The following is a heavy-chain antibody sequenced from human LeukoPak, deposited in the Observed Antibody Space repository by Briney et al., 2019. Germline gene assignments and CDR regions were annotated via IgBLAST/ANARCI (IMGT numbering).Heavy chain of an antibody. CDR1: GYTFTSYD. CDR3: ARDVLWFGELTFDP. J-gene: IGHJ5*02. CDR2: MNPNSGNT. Sequence: ASVKVSCKASGYTFTSYDINWVRQATGQGLEWMGWMNPNSGNTGYAQKFQGRVTMTRNTSISTAYMELSSLRSEDTAVYYCARDVLWFGELTFDPWGQGTLVTVSS. D-gene: IGHD3-10*01. V-gene: IGHV1-8*01.